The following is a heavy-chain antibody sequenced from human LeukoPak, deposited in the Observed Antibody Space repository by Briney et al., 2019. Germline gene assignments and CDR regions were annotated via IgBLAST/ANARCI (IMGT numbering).Heavy chain of an antibody. CDR2: INPNSGDT. Sequence: ASVKVSCKAFRYTFTGYYMHWVRQAPGQGLEWMGWINPNSGDTNYVQKIQGRVTMTRDTSISTAYMELSRLRSDDTAVYYCAKLTTVTSDAFDIWGQGTMVTVSS. CDR3: AKLTTVTSDAFDI. J-gene: IGHJ3*02. V-gene: IGHV1-2*02. D-gene: IGHD4-17*01. CDR1: RYTFTGYY.